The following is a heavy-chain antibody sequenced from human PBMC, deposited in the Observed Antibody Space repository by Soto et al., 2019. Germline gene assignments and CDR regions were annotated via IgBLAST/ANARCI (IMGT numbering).Heavy chain of an antibody. J-gene: IGHJ4*02. Sequence: QVQLVQSGAEVRKPGASVKVSCKVSGYSLTELSIHWVRQAPGKGPEWMGGFDPEDGEIKFAQNFQGRVTMTEDTTTDPAYMELSSLRSEDQAIFFRATGPPPPVNLYYFGLRGQGTLVTVSS. V-gene: IGHV1-24*01. CDR3: ATGPPPPVNLYYFGL. CDR2: FDPEDGEI. D-gene: IGHD2-8*01. CDR1: GYSLTELS.